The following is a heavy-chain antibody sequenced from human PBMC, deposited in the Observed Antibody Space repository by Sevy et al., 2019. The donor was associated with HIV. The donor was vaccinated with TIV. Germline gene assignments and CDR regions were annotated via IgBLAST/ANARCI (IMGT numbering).Heavy chain of an antibody. D-gene: IGHD2-8*01. CDR3: LGYCTNGVCYTYYYGMDV. J-gene: IGHJ6*02. CDR2: ISSTGTI. CDR1: GFMFSDYY. V-gene: IGHV3-11*01. Sequence: GESLKISCVTSGFMFSDYYMSWIRQAPGQGPEWVSHISSTGTIYYADSVKGRFTISRDSAKNSLYLQMTSLRAEDTAVYYCLGYCTNGVCYTYYYGMDVWGQGTTVTVSS.